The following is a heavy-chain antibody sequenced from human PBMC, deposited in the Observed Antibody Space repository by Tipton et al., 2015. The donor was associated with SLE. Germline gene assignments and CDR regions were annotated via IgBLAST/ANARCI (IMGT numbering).Heavy chain of an antibody. V-gene: IGHV4-34*01. CDR3: AAQLYNHYGHAFNI. Sequence: TLSLTCAVNGGSSSGYYWSWIRQSPGKALEWIGDIHDSGSSNYNPSLKSRVTISVDRSKNQFSLKLSSVTAADTAVYYCAAQLYNHYGHAFNIWGQGTMVTVSS. J-gene: IGHJ3*02. D-gene: IGHD3-10*01. CDR1: GGSSSGYY. CDR2: IHDSGSS.